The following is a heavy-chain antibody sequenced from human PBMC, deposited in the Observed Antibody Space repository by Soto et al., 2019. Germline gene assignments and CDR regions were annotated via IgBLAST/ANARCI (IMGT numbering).Heavy chain of an antibody. CDR1: GGSMRDYY. Sequence: SETLSLTCSVSGGSMRDYYWSWIRQSPGKGPELIGYIYYSGNTDYNPSLKSRVTISVDMPKSLFSLKLSSVTAADTAVYYCARQLGLWQPLDYWGRGTLVTVSS. CDR2: IYYSGNT. V-gene: IGHV4-59*01. CDR3: ARQLGLWQPLDY. D-gene: IGHD1-1*01. J-gene: IGHJ4*02.